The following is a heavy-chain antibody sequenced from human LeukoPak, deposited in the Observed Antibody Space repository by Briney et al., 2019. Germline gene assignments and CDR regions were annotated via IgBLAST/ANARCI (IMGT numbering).Heavy chain of an antibody. Sequence: GASVKVSCKASGGTFSSYAISWVRQAPGQGLEWMGGIIPIFGTANYAQKFQGRVTITADESTSTAYMELSSLRSEDTAVYYCARGRLPRRNYSSSWYGPLDYWGQGTLVTVSS. CDR2: IIPIFGTA. J-gene: IGHJ4*02. V-gene: IGHV1-69*13. CDR1: GGTFSSYA. CDR3: ARGRLPRRNYSSSWYGPLDY. D-gene: IGHD6-13*01.